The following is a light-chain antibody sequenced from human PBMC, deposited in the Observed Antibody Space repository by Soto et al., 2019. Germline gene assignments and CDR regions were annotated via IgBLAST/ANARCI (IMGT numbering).Light chain of an antibody. J-gene: IGKJ4*01. CDR3: QQYASWPLT. CDR1: QSVNSN. V-gene: IGKV3-15*01. CDR2: GAS. Sequence: ETVMTKSPATLSVSPGERATLSCRASQSVNSNLAWYQQESGQPPRLLVFGASTRATGVPARFSGSGSGTEFTLTISGLQSEDFAVYFCQQYASWPLTFGGGTKVDIK.